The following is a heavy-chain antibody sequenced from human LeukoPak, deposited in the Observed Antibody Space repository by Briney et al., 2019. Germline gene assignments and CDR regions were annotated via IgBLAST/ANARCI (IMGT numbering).Heavy chain of an antibody. J-gene: IGHJ5*02. V-gene: IGHV1-18*01. CDR1: GYTFTSYG. CDR2: ISAYNGNT. Sequence: ASVKVSCKASGYTFTSYGISWVRQAPGQGLEWMGWISAYNGNTNYAQTLQGRVTMTTDTSTSTAYMELRSLRSDDTAVYYCARGPYYDFWSGYYTSPRDNWFDPWGQGTLVTVSS. D-gene: IGHD3-3*01. CDR3: ARGPYYDFWSGYYTSPRDNWFDP.